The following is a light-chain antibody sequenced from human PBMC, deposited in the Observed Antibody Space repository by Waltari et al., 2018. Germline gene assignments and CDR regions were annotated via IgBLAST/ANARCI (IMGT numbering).Light chain of an antibody. CDR1: SSAVGGYDY. CDR3: NSYAGSKHYV. V-gene: IGLV2-8*01. J-gene: IGLJ1*01. Sequence: QSALTQPPSASGSPGPSVTISCPGTSSAVGGYDYATWYQQHPGKAPKPMIYDVNKRPSGVPDRFSGSKSGNTASLTVSGLQAEDEADYFCNSYAGSKHYVFGTGTKVTVL. CDR2: DVN.